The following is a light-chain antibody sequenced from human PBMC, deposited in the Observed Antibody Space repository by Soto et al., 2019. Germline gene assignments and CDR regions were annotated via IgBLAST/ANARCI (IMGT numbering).Light chain of an antibody. CDR2: DVS. V-gene: IGLV2-23*02. Sequence: QFALTQPASVSGSPGQSIIISCTGTSSDVGSYNLVSWYQQHPGEAPKLMIYDVSKRPSGVSNRFSGSKSGNTASLTISGLQAEDEADYYCCSCAGSPTYVFGTGTKLTVL. CDR3: CSCAGSPTYV. J-gene: IGLJ1*01. CDR1: SSDVGSYNL.